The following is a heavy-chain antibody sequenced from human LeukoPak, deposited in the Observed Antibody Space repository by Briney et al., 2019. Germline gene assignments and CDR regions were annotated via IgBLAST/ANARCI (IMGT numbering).Heavy chain of an antibody. CDR2: IYYSGNT. D-gene: IGHD5-18*01. CDR3: ARSDYSYGADAFDI. V-gene: IGHV4-39*07. CDR1: GVSISSSNSY. J-gene: IGHJ3*02. Sequence: SETLSLTCTVSGVSISSSNSYWGWIRQPPGKGLEWIGNIYYSGNTYYNASLKSQVSISIDTSKNQFSLRLTSVTAADTAVYYCARSDYSYGADAFDIWGQRTMVTVSS.